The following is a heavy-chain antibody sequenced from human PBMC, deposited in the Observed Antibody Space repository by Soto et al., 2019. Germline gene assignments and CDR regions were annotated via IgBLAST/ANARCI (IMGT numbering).Heavy chain of an antibody. CDR3: ARDRKLELPGNYYYYGMDV. D-gene: IGHD1-7*01. J-gene: IGHJ6*02. CDR2: ISSSGTV. V-gene: IGHV4-59*01. Sequence: SETLSVTCSVSVGSIRDYFWTWIRESPGRGLEWIGYISSSGTVKYNSSLKSRVTISLDRSRNQFTLKLSSVTAADTAVYFCARDRKLELPGNYYYYGMDVWGQGTTVTVSS. CDR1: VGSIRDYF.